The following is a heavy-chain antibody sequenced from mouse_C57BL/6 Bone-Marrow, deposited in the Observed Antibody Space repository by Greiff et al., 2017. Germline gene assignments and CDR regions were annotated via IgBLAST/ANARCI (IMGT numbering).Heavy chain of an antibody. CDR3: ARTGGSYDYDGFFRYAMDY. D-gene: IGHD2-4*01. CDR1: GYTFTSYG. J-gene: IGHJ4*01. CDR2: IYPRSGNT. Sequence: QVQLQQSGAELARPGASVKLSCKASGYTFTSYGISWVKQRTGQGLEWIGEIYPRSGNTYYNEKFKGKATLTADKSSSTAYMELRSLTSEDSAVYFCARTGGSYDYDGFFRYAMDYWGQGTSVTVSS. V-gene: IGHV1-81*01.